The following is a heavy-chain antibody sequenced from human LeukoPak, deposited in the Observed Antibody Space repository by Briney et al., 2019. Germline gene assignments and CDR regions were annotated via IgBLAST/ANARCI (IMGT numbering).Heavy chain of an antibody. CDR1: GYTFTNYG. CDR2: ISAYNGNT. V-gene: IGHV1-18*01. Sequence: GASVKVSCKASGYTFTNYGISWVRQAPGQGLEWMGWISAYNGNTNYAQKLQGRVTMTTDTSTSTAYMELTSLRSEDTAVYYCAREKGGSGSPAYRAYYFDYWGQGTLVTVSS. D-gene: IGHD3-10*01. CDR3: AREKGGSGSPAYRAYYFDY. J-gene: IGHJ4*02.